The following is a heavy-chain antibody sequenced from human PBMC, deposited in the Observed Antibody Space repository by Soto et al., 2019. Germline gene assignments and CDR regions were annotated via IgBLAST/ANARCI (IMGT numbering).Heavy chain of an antibody. V-gene: IGHV4-59*08. Sequence: QVQLQESGPGLVKPSETLSLTCTVSGGSISSYYWSWIRQPPGKGLEWIGYIYYSGSTNYNPSLKSRDTLSVDTSKNQFSLKLSSVTAADTAVYYCASHVQWLVTFDYWGQGTLVTVSS. J-gene: IGHJ4*02. CDR1: GGSISSYY. D-gene: IGHD6-19*01. CDR2: IYYSGST. CDR3: ASHVQWLVTFDY.